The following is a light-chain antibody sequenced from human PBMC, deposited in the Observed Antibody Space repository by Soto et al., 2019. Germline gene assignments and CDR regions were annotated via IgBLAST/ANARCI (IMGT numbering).Light chain of an antibody. J-gene: IGKJ4*01. V-gene: IGKV3-11*01. Sequence: EIVLTQSPATLSLSPGERATLSCRASQSVSSNLAWYQQIPGQAPRLLIYDASDRATGIPARFSGSGSGTDFTLTISSLEPEDFAVYYWQQRSNWPLTFGGGTKVESK. CDR3: QQRSNWPLT. CDR2: DAS. CDR1: QSVSSN.